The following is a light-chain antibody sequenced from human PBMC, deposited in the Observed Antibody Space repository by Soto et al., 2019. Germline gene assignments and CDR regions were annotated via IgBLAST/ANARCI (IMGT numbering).Light chain of an antibody. CDR1: QSVGTY. CDR2: GAS. CDR3: QQYANSPIT. J-gene: IGKJ5*01. V-gene: IGKV3-20*01. Sequence: IVLTQSPVTLSLSPGERATLSCRASQSVGTYLAWYQQKPGQAPRLLIYGASTRATGIPARFTGSGSGTDFTLTINILEAEDFAVYYCQQYANSPITSGQGTRLDIK.